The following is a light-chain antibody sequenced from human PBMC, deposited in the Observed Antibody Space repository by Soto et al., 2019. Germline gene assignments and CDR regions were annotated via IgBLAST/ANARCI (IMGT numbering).Light chain of an antibody. CDR1: SSNIGNNY. V-gene: IGLV1-51*02. CDR2: GND. CDR3: GTWDNSLSVHWV. J-gene: IGLJ3*02. Sequence: QSVLTQPPSVSAAPGQMVTISCSGSSSNIGNNYVSWYQHLPGTAPKLLIYGNDKRPSGIPDRFSGSKSGTSATLGITGLQTGDEADYYCGTWDNSLSVHWVFGGGTKVTVL.